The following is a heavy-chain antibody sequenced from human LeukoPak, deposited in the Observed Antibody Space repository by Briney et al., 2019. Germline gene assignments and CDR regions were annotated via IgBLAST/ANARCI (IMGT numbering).Heavy chain of an antibody. D-gene: IGHD5-18*01. CDR2: IRYDGSNK. CDR1: GFTFSSYG. J-gene: IGHJ4*02. CDR3: ARGTAMAFDY. V-gene: IGHV3-30*02. Sequence: PGGSLRLSCAASGFTFSSYGMHWVRQAPGKGLEWVAFIRYDGSNKYYADSVKGRFTISRDNSKNTLYLQMNSLRAEDTAVYYCARGTAMAFDYWGQGTLVTVSS.